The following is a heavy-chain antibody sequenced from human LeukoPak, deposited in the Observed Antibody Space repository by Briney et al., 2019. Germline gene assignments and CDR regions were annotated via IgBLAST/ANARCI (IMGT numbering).Heavy chain of an antibody. CDR2: ISPNGETT. CDR1: EFTFSTYW. J-gene: IGHJ4*02. Sequence: GGSLRLSCAASEFTFSTYWMPWVRQAPGKGLVWVTNISPNGETTYYADSVKGRFTISRDNAKNTLYLEMNGLRAEDTAIYYCVRGTSAWRGVDYWGQGTLVNVPS. V-gene: IGHV3-74*01. D-gene: IGHD6-19*01. CDR3: VRGTSAWRGVDY.